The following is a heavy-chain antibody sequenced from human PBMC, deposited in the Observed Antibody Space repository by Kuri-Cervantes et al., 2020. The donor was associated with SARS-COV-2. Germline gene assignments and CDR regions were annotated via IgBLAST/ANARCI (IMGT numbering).Heavy chain of an antibody. CDR2: ISGYNGNT. J-gene: IGHJ6*03. CDR3: ARGSYYYHYYYMDV. Sequence: ASVKVSSKASGYTFTDYGITWVRRAPGQGLEWMGWISGYNGNTKFAQKLQGRVTMTTDTSTNTAYLEVRSLRSDDTAVYYCARGSYYYHYYYMDVWGKGTTVTVSS. V-gene: IGHV1-18*01. CDR1: GYTFTDYG.